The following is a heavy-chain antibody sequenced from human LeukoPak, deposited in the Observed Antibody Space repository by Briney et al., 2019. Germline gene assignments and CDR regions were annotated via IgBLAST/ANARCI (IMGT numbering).Heavy chain of an antibody. D-gene: IGHD5-18*01. Sequence: ASVKVSCKASGYTFTSYAMNWVRQAPGQGLEWMGWINTNTGNPTYAQGFTGRFVFSLDTSVSTAYLQISSLKAEDTAVYYCARDGAAMAYYYYGMDVWGQGTTVTVSS. V-gene: IGHV7-4-1*02. J-gene: IGHJ6*02. CDR3: ARDGAAMAYYYYGMDV. CDR1: GYTFTSYA. CDR2: INTNTGNP.